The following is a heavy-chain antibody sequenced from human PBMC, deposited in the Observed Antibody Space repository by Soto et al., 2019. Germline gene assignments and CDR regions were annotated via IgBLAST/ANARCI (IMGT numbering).Heavy chain of an antibody. CDR3: ARHRSRYCSGGSCYSFAFDI. CDR2: IYPGDSDT. Sequence: GESLKISCKGSGYSFTSYWIGWVRQMPGKGLEWMGTIYPGDSDTRYSPSFQGQVTISADKSISTAYLQWSSLKASDTAMYYCARHRSRYCSGGSCYSFAFDIWGQGTMVTVSS. D-gene: IGHD2-15*01. J-gene: IGHJ3*02. V-gene: IGHV5-51*01. CDR1: GYSFTSYW.